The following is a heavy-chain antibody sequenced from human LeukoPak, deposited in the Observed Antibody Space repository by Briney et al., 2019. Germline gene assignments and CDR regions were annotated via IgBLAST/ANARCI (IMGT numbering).Heavy chain of an antibody. CDR3: ARGGAGDYVWGSYRFVSWFDP. D-gene: IGHD3-16*02. CDR2: IYYSGST. Sequence: SETLSLTCTVSGGSISSSSYYWGWIRQPPGKGLEWIGSIYYSGSTYYNPSLKSRVTISVDTSKNQFSLKLSSVTAADTAVYYCARGGAGDYVWGSYRFVSWFDPWGQGTLVTVSS. V-gene: IGHV4-39*07. J-gene: IGHJ5*02. CDR1: GGSISSSSYY.